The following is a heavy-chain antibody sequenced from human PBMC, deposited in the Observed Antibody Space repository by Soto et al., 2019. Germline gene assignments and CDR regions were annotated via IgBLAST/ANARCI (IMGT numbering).Heavy chain of an antibody. CDR1: GGSISSNHW. Sequence: SETLSLTCAVSGGSISSNHWWSWVRQPPGKGLEWIGEIYHSGSTNYNPSLKSRVTISVDKSKNQFSLKLSSVTAADTAVYYCARTYYYGSGLFDXWGPGTLVTVSS. CDR2: IYHSGST. J-gene: IGHJ4*02. D-gene: IGHD3-10*01. V-gene: IGHV4-4*02. CDR3: ARTYYYGSGLFDX.